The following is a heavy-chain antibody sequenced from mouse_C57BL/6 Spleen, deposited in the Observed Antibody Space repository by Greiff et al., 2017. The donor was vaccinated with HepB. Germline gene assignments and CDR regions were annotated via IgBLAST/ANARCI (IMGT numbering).Heavy chain of an antibody. J-gene: IGHJ3*01. CDR2: ISYSGST. Sequence: DVKLQESGPGMVKPSQSLSLTCTVTGYSITSGYDWHWIRHFPGNKLEWMGYISYSGSTNYNPSLKSRISITHDTSKNHFFLKLNSVTTEDTATYDCAREDTTVEGGFAYWGQGTLVTVSA. CDR3: AREDTTVEGGFAY. CDR1: GYSITSGYD. D-gene: IGHD1-1*01. V-gene: IGHV3-1*01.